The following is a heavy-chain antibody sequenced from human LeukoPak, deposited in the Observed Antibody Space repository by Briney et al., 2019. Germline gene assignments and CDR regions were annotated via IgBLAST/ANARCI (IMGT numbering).Heavy chain of an antibody. J-gene: IGHJ4*02. CDR1: SGSISSYS. Sequence: PSETLSLTCTVSSGSISSYSWSWIRQPAGKGLEWIGRIYTSGSTYYNPSLKSRVTMSVDTPKNQFSLNLTSVTAADTAVYYCARGPQCSGFSCGFDYWGQGTLVTVSS. CDR2: IYTSGST. CDR3: ARGPQCSGFSCGFDY. D-gene: IGHD2-15*01. V-gene: IGHV4-4*07.